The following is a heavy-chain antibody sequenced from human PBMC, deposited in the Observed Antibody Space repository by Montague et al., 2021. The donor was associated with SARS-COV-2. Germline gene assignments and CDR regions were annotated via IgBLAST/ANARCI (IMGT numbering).Heavy chain of an antibody. CDR2: NYIHGNA. CDR1: GDFIGTGYC. CDR3: ARGRVTRAGVDY. V-gene: IGHV4-38-2*02. Sequence: SETLSLTCTVSGDFIGTGYCWCWIRQSPGKGLEWMGINYIHGNAYYNSSLNGRATRSLDTSNNQFSLILTSATTADTAVYYCARGRVTRAGVDYWGQGILVTVSS. D-gene: IGHD2-21*02. J-gene: IGHJ4*02.